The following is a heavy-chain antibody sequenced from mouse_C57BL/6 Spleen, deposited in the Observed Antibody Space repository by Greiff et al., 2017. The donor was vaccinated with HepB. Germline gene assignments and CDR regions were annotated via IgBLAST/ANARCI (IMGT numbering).Heavy chain of an antibody. J-gene: IGHJ1*03. CDR3: ARVTTVVLRDYWYFDV. D-gene: IGHD1-1*01. CDR1: GYTFTSYW. V-gene: IGHV1-55*01. Sequence: VQLQQSGAELVKPGASVKMSCKASGYTFTSYWITWVKQRPGQGLEWIGDIYPGSGSTNYNEKFKSKATLTVDTSSSTAYMQLSSLTSEDSAVYYCARVTTVVLRDYWYFDVWGTGTTVTVSS. CDR2: IYPGSGST.